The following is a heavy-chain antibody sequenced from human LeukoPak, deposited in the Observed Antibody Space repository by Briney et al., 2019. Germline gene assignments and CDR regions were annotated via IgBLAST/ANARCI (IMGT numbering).Heavy chain of an antibody. CDR3: ARHGVREIVVVITTLDNWFDP. CDR1: GGSISSSSYY. D-gene: IGHD3-22*01. V-gene: IGHV4-39*01. Sequence: SETLSLTCTVSGGSISSSSYYWGWIRQPPGKGLEWIGSIYYSGGTYYNPSLKSRVTISVDTSKNQFSLKLSSVTAADTAVYYCARHGVREIVVVITTLDNWFDPWGQGTLVTVSS. CDR2: IYYSGGT. J-gene: IGHJ5*02.